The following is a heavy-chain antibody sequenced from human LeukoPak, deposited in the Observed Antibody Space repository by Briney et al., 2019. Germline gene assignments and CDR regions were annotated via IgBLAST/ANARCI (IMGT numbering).Heavy chain of an antibody. J-gene: IGHJ5*02. CDR1: GFTFGSYW. V-gene: IGHV3-74*01. Sequence: PGGSLRLSCAASGFTFGSYWMHWVRQAPGKGLVRVSRVNRDGSSTNYADSVKGRLTISRDNAKNTVYLQMNSLRAEDTAVYYCARVDCSSTSCYIWFDPWGQGTLATVSS. CDR3: ARVDCSSTSCYIWFDP. D-gene: IGHD2-2*02. CDR2: VNRDGSST.